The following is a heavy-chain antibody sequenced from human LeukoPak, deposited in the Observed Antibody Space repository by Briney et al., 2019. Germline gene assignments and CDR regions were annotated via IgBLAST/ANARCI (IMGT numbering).Heavy chain of an antibody. CDR3: ARLIIGDNYFDY. CDR2: IYHSGST. Sequence: SGTLALTCAVSGYSISSGYYWGWIRQPPGKGVEWIGSIYHSGSTYYNPSLKSRVTISVDTSKNQFSLKVSSVTAADTAVYYCARLIIGDNYFDYWGQGALVTVSS. J-gene: IGHJ4*02. CDR1: GYSISSGYY. D-gene: IGHD3-16*01. V-gene: IGHV4-38-2*01.